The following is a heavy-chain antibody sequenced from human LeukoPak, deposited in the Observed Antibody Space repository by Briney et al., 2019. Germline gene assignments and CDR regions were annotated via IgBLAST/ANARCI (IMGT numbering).Heavy chain of an antibody. V-gene: IGHV3-30*02. J-gene: IGHJ4*02. D-gene: IGHD5-24*01. CDR3: VKDREDGYKASWTFDY. Sequence: GGSLRLSCAASRFTFNSYGMHWVRQAPGKGLEWVAFIRYDGSNKYYADSVKGRFTISRDNSKNTLYLQVNSLRAEDTAVYYCVKDREDGYKASWTFDYWGQGTLVSVSS. CDR1: RFTFNSYG. CDR2: IRYDGSNK.